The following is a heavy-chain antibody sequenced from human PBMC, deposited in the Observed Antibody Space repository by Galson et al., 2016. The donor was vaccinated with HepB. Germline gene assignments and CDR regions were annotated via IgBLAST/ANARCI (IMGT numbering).Heavy chain of an antibody. V-gene: IGHV1-69*13. Sequence: SVKVSCKASGGTFSSDSINWVRQAPGQGLEWMGGIIPIFGSPNYAQKFQGRVTITADESTSTAYMELSGLRSEDTAVYYCARHAPSDYVGYYLDYWGKGTRLTFAS. CDR3: ARHAPSDYVGYYLDY. J-gene: IGHJ4*02. D-gene: IGHD4-17*01. CDR2: IIPIFGSP. CDR1: GGTFSSDS.